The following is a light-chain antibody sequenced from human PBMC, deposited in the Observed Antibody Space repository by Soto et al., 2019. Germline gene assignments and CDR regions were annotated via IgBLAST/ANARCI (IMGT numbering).Light chain of an antibody. CDR2: GAS. CDR3: QQYNKWPAWT. Sequence: EIVMTQSPATLSVSPGERATLSCRASQRVSSNFAWYQQKPGEAHRLLIYGASTRATGIPARFSGSGSGTEFTLTNSRLKSEDFAIYYCQQYNKWPAWTFGEGTKVEIK. J-gene: IGKJ1*01. CDR1: QRVSSN. V-gene: IGKV3-15*01.